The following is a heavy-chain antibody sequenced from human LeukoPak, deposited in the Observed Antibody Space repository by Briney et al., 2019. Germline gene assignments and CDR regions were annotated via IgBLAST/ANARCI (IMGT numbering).Heavy chain of an antibody. D-gene: IGHD5-18*01. J-gene: IGHJ6*02. CDR2: ISAYNGNT. V-gene: IGHV1-18*01. CDR1: GYTFTSYG. CDR3: AREIQLWLGYGMDV. Sequence: ASVRVSCKASGYTFTSYGISWVRQAPGQGLEWMGWISAYNGNTNYAQKLQGRVTMTTDTSTSTAYMELRSLRSDDTAVYYCAREIQLWLGYGMDVWGQGTTVTVSS.